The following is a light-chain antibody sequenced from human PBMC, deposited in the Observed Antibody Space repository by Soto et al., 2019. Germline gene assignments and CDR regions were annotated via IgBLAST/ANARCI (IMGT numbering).Light chain of an antibody. J-gene: IGKJ5*01. Sequence: LSAGAVSLSPGESATLSCRASRSLDSGQLAWYQQKVGRAPRLLIHDAFMRATGIPDRFSGSGSGTDFTLTIARLEPEDFAVYYCQQYGDSPRTFGQGTRLEIK. CDR1: RSLDSGQ. V-gene: IGKV3-20*01. CDR2: DAF. CDR3: QQYGDSPRT.